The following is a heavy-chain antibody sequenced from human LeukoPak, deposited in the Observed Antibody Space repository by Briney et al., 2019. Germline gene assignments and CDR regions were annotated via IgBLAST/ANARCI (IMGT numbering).Heavy chain of an antibody. J-gene: IGHJ4*02. CDR2: IKHNGDEL. V-gene: IGHV3-7*01. Sequence: PGGSLRLSCAASGFTFSSYWMTWVRQAPGKGLEWVANIKHNGDELNYVDSVEDRFTISRDNAKNSLYLHMTGLRAEDTAVYYCARELRTFDSWGQGTLVTVSS. D-gene: IGHD3-16*01. CDR3: ARELRTFDS. CDR1: GFTFSSYW.